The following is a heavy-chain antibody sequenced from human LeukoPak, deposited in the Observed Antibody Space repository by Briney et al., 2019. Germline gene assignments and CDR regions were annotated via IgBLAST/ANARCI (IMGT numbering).Heavy chain of an antibody. J-gene: IGHJ4*02. CDR1: GGSVSSGSYY. CDR3: ARGWVPTYCGGDCYSTNFDY. Sequence: PSETLSLTCTVSGGSVSSGSYYWSWIRQPPGKGLEWIGYIYYSGSTNYNPSLKSRVTISVDTSKNQFSLKLSSVTAADTAVYHCARGWVPTYCGGDCYSTNFDYWGQGTLVTVSS. CDR2: IYYSGST. D-gene: IGHD2-21*01. V-gene: IGHV4-61*01.